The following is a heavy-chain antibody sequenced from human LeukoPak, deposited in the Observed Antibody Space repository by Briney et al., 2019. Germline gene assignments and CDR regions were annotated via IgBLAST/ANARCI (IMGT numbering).Heavy chain of an antibody. CDR3: ASLLWFGELSGGY. CDR1: GGSISSSSYY. V-gene: IGHV4-39*01. J-gene: IGHJ4*02. CDR2: IYYSGST. Sequence: SETLSLTCTVSGGSISSSSYYWGWIRQPPGKGLEWIGSIYYSGSTCYNPSLKSRVTISVDTSKNQFSLKLSSVTAADTAVYYCASLLWFGELSGGYWGQGTLVTVSS. D-gene: IGHD3-10*01.